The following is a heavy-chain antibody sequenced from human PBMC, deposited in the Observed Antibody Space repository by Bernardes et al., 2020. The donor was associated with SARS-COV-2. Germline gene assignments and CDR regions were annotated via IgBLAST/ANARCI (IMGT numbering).Heavy chain of an antibody. CDR2: IVYDGTNK. CDR3: AKADDYGDKGPSY. D-gene: IGHD4-17*01. Sequence: GGSLRLSCAASGFTFSHYGMHWVRQAPGKGLEWVAVIVYDGTNKYYGDSVEGRFTISRDNSKNTLYLQMNSLRAEDTAVYYCAKADDYGDKGPSYWGQGTLVTVSS. J-gene: IGHJ4*02. V-gene: IGHV3-30*18. CDR1: GFTFSHYG.